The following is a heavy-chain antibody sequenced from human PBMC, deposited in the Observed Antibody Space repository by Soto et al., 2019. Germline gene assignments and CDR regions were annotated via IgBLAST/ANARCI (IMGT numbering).Heavy chain of an antibody. CDR2: IKQDGSEK. J-gene: IGHJ4*02. CDR1: GFTFSTYA. V-gene: IGHV3-7*01. Sequence: GGSLRLSCAASGFTFSTYAMSWVRQAPGRGLEWVANIKQDGSEKYYVDSVKGRFTISRDNAKNSLYLQMNSLRAEDTAVYYCARDTSVYATLGYWGQGTLVTVSS. CDR3: ARDTSVYATLGY. D-gene: IGHD2-8*01.